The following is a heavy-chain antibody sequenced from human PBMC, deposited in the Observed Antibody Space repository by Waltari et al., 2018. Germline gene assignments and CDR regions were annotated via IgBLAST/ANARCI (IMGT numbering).Heavy chain of an antibody. J-gene: IGHJ5*02. CDR2: IYPGDSDT. V-gene: IGHV5-51*01. Sequence: EVQLVQSGAEVKKPGESLKISCKGSGYRFTSYWIGWVRQMPGKGLAWMGIIYPGDSDTRYSPSFQGQVTISADKSISTAYLQWSSLKASDTAMYYCARRVGYYGSGSFNWFDPWGQGTLVTVSS. CDR3: ARRVGYYGSGSFNWFDP. CDR1: GYRFTSYW. D-gene: IGHD3-10*01.